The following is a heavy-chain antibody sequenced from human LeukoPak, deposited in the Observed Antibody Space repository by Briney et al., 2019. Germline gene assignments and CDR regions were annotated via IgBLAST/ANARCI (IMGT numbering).Heavy chain of an antibody. J-gene: IGHJ1*01. CDR1: GFTFSSYS. CDR3: ARGGYYYSPAEYFQH. V-gene: IGHV3-21*01. CDR2: ISSSSSYI. Sequence: GGSLRLSCAASGFTFSSYSMNWVRQAPGKGLEWVSSISSSSSYIYYADSVKGRFTISRDNAKNSLYLQMNSLRAEDTAVYYRARGGYYYSPAEYFQHWGQGTLVTVSS. D-gene: IGHD3-22*01.